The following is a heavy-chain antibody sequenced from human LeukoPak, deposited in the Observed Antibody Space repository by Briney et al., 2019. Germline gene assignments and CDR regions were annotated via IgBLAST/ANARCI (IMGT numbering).Heavy chain of an antibody. D-gene: IGHD2-15*01. V-gene: IGHV1-8*03. J-gene: IGHJ5*02. Sequence: ASVTVSCKASVYIFGSYDINWVRQATGQGLEWMGWMNPYSGNTGYAQKYQGRVTFTTNTSISTAYMELSSLRSEDTAVYYCARGYCSGGSCSNWFDPWGQGTLVTVSS. CDR3: ARGYCSGGSCSNWFDP. CDR2: MNPYSGNT. CDR1: VYIFGSYD.